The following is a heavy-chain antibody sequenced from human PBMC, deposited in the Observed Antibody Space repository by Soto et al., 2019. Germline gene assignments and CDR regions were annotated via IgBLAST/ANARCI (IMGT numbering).Heavy chain of an antibody. CDR3: ARDHRLGYDDSSGYYPNWFDP. D-gene: IGHD3-22*01. CDR2: ISAYNGNT. V-gene: IGHV1-18*01. CDR1: GYTFTSYG. J-gene: IGHJ5*02. Sequence: ASVKVSCKASGYTFTSYGISWVRQAPGQGLEWMGWISAYNGNTNYAQKLQGRVTMTTDTSTSTAYMELRSLRSDDTAVYYCARDHRLGYDDSSGYYPNWFDPWGQGTLVTVSS.